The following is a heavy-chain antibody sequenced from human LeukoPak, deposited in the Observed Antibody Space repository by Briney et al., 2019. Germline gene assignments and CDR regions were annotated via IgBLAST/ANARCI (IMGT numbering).Heavy chain of an antibody. Sequence: PLASVKVSCTVSGYTLTELSMHWVRQAPGKGLEWRGGFDPEDGETIYAQKFQGRVTMTEDTSTDTAYIELSTLRSEDTAVYYCAKCLRLGELSLDAFDIWGQGTMVTVSS. V-gene: IGHV1-24*01. J-gene: IGHJ3*02. CDR3: AKCLRLGELSLDAFDI. D-gene: IGHD3-16*02. CDR1: GYTLTELS. CDR2: FDPEDGET.